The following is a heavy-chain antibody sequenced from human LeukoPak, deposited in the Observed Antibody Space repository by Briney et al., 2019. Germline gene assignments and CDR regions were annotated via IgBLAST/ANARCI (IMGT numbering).Heavy chain of an antibody. V-gene: IGHV1-18*01. J-gene: IGHJ4*02. CDR3: VRDGSYYDSSGYYYLY. D-gene: IGHD3-22*01. CDR1: GYTFTSYG. Sequence: ASVKVSCKASGYTFTSYGISWVRQATGQGLEWMGWISAYNVNTNYAQKLQGRVTMTTDTSTSTAYMELRSLRSDDTAVYYCVRDGSYYDSSGYYYLYWGQGTLVTVSS. CDR2: ISAYNVNT.